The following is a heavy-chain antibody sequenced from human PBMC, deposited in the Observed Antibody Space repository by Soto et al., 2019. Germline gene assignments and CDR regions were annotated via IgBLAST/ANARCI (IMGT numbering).Heavy chain of an antibody. CDR1: GYSFTSHW. D-gene: IGHD4-4*01. Sequence: GESLKISCQGSGYSFTSHWITWVRQTPGKGLEWMGRIDPSDSYTNYSPSFQGRVTISADRSISTAFLQWSSLEASDTAVYYCARSRDGYSFYFYYGMDGWGQGTTVTVSS. CDR2: IDPSDSYT. J-gene: IGHJ6*02. CDR3: ARSRDGYSFYFYYGMDG. V-gene: IGHV5-10-1*01.